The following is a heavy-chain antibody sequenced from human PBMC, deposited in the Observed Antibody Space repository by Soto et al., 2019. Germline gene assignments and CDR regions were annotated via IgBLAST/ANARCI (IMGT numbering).Heavy chain of an antibody. V-gene: IGHV3-23*01. D-gene: IGHD3-10*01. Sequence: GGSLRLSCAASGFTFSSYAMSWVRQAPGKGLEWVSAISGSGGSTYYADSVKGRFTISRDNSKNTLYLQMNSLRAEDTAVYYCAKGRYYYGSGSYYNVDYYYYMDVWGKGTTVTVSS. CDR3: AKGRYYYGSGSYYNVDYYYYMDV. CDR1: GFTFSSYA. J-gene: IGHJ6*03. CDR2: ISGSGGST.